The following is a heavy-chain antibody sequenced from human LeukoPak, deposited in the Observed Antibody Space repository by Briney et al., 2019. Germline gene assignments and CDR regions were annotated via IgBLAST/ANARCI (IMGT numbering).Heavy chain of an antibody. Sequence: PSETLSLTCAVSGYSISSGYYWGWIRQPPGKGLECIGSIYHSGSTYYNPSLKSRVTISVDTSKNQFSLKLSSVTAADTAVYYCAREGGSSWYGGNDAFDIWGQGTMVTASS. V-gene: IGHV4-38-2*02. J-gene: IGHJ3*02. CDR3: AREGGSSWYGGNDAFDI. D-gene: IGHD6-13*01. CDR1: GYSISSGYY. CDR2: IYHSGST.